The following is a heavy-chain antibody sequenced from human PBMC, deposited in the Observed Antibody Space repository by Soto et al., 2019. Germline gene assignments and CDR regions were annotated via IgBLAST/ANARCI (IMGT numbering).Heavy chain of an antibody. Sequence: SETLSLTCAVYGGSFSGYYWSWIRQPPGKGLEWIGEINHSGSTNYNPSLKSRVTISVDTSKNQFSLKLSSVTAADTAVYYCARSGYLGIYFDYGDQGSLVTVSS. CDR3: ARSGYLGIYFDY. V-gene: IGHV4-34*01. CDR1: GGSFSGYY. CDR2: INHSGST. J-gene: IGHJ4*02. D-gene: IGHD2-15*01.